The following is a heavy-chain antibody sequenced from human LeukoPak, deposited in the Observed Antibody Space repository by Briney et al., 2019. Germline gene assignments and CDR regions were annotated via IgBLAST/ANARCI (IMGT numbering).Heavy chain of an antibody. V-gene: IGHV4-39*07. Sequence: SETLSLTCTVSGGSISSSSYYWGWIRQPPGKGLEWIGSIYYSGSTYYNPSLKSRVTISVDTSKNQFSLKLSSVTAADTAVYYCARGRPKEHDYGGRRGWFDPWGQGTLVTVSS. J-gene: IGHJ5*02. CDR3: ARGRPKEHDYGGRRGWFDP. CDR1: GGSISSSSYY. CDR2: IYYSGST. D-gene: IGHD4-23*01.